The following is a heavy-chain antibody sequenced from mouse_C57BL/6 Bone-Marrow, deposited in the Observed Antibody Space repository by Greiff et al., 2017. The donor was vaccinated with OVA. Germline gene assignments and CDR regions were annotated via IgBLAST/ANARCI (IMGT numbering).Heavy chain of an antibody. V-gene: IGHV1-50*01. CDR3: ARGGSSGFDY. Sequence: QVQLQQPGAELVKPGASVKLSCKASGYTFTSYWMQWVKQRPGQGLEWIGEIDPSDSYTNYTQKFKGKATLTVDTSSSTAYMQLSSLTSEDTAVYYCARGGSSGFDYWGQGTTLTVSS. D-gene: IGHD3-2*02. CDR2: IDPSDSYT. J-gene: IGHJ2*01. CDR1: GYTFTSYW.